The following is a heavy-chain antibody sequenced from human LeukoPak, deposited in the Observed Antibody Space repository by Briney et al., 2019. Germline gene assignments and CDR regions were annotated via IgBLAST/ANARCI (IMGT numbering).Heavy chain of an antibody. CDR2: IYPGDSDT. V-gene: IGHV5-51*01. CDR3: ARSYSSSSDY. J-gene: IGHJ4*02. Sequence: GASLKISCMGSGYSFTSYWIGWGRRMPGKGLEGMGIIYPGDSDTRYSPSFQGQVTISADKSITTAYLQWSSLKASDTAMYYCARSYSSSSDYWGQGTLVTVSS. CDR1: GYSFTSYW. D-gene: IGHD6-13*01.